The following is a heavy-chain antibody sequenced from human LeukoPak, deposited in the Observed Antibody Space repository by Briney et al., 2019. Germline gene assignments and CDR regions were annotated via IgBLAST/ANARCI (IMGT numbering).Heavy chain of an antibody. V-gene: IGHV3-64*01. CDR3: ARDGPGTHLWPYFDY. CDR1: GFTFSSYA. D-gene: IGHD5-18*01. J-gene: IGHJ4*02. CDR2: ISSNGGST. Sequence: GGPLRLSCAASGFTFSSYAMHWVRQAPGKGLEYVSAISSNGGSTYYANSVKGRFTISRDNSKNTLYLQMGSLRAEDMAVYYCARDGPGTHLWPYFDYWGQGTLVTVSS.